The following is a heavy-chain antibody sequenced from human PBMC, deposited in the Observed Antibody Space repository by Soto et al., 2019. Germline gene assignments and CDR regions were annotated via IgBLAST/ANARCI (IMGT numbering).Heavy chain of an antibody. V-gene: IGHV4-31*03. D-gene: IGHD3-22*01. CDR3: ASTTTYYYDSSGYPFDY. CDR1: GGSISSGGYY. CDR2: IYYSGST. J-gene: IGHJ4*02. Sequence: SETLSLTCTVSGGSISSGGYYWSWIRQHPGKGLEWIGYIYYSGSTYYNPSLKSRVTISVDTSKNQFSLKLSSVTAADTAVYYCASTTTYYYDSSGYPFDYWGQGTLVTVSS.